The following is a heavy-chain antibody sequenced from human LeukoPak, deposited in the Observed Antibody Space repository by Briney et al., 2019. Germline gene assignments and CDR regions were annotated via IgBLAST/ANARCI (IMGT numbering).Heavy chain of an antibody. D-gene: IGHD4-17*01. J-gene: IGHJ4*02. CDR3: ARTGSTVTMLYPFDH. CDR1: GGSISSYY. CDR2: IYYSGST. V-gene: IGHV4-59*01. Sequence: SETLFLTCTVSGGSISSYYWSWIRQPPGKGLEWIGYIYYSGSTNYNPSLKSRVSISVDTSKNQFSLKLSTVTAADTAVYYCARTGSTVTMLYPFDHWGQGTLVTVSS.